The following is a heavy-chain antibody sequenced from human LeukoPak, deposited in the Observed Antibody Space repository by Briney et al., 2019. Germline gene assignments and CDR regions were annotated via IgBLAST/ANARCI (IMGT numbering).Heavy chain of an antibody. CDR2: IYYSRST. CDR1: GGSISSSSYY. D-gene: IGHD1-26*01. Sequence: SETLSLTCTVSGGSISSSSYYWGRIRQPPGKGLVWLGSIYYSRSTYYNPSIKSRVTISVDTSKNQFYLKLSSVAAADTAVYYCARVVGATCLYYYYMDVWGKGTTVTVSS. CDR3: ARVVGATCLYYYYMDV. J-gene: IGHJ6*03. V-gene: IGHV4-39*07.